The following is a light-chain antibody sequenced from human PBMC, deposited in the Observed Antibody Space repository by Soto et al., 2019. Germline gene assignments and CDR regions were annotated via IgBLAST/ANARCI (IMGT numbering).Light chain of an antibody. Sequence: SYELTQPPSVSVSPGQTASITCSGAKLGDKYACWYQQKPRQSPVLVIYQDSKRPSGIPERFSGSNSGNTATLTISGTQAMDEADYYCQAWDSSTGVFGGGTKLTVL. CDR3: QAWDSSTGV. V-gene: IGLV3-1*01. J-gene: IGLJ2*01. CDR2: QDS. CDR1: KLGDKY.